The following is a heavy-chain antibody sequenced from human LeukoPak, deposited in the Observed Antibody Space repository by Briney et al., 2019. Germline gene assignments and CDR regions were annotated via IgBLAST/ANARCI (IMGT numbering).Heavy chain of an antibody. Sequence: PSETLSLTCAVYGGSFSGYYWSWIRQPPGKGLEWIGEINHSGSTNYNPSLTSRVTISVDTSKNQFSLKLSSVTAADTAVYYCARAPPRYCSSTSCYRINYYYYGMDVWGQGTTVTVSS. CDR2: INHSGST. CDR3: ARAPPRYCSSTSCYRINYYYYGMDV. J-gene: IGHJ6*02. D-gene: IGHD2-2*02. CDR1: GGSFSGYY. V-gene: IGHV4-34*01.